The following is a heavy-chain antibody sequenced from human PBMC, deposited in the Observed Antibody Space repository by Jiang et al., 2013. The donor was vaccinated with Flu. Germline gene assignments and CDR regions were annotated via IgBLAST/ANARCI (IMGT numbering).Heavy chain of an antibody. CDR2: IRSKAYGGTT. D-gene: IGHD1-26*01. CDR3: TRVTSGDSMDV. J-gene: IGHJ6*02. Sequence: MSWVRQAPGKGLEWVGFIRSKAYGGTTEYAASVKGRFTISRDDSKSIAYLQMNSLKTEDTAVYYCTRVTSGDSMDVWGQGTTVTVSS. V-gene: IGHV3-49*02.